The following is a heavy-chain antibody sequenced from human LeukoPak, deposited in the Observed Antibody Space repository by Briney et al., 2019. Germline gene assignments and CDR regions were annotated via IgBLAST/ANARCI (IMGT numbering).Heavy chain of an antibody. Sequence: GESLKIACKGSGYRFTNYWIGWVRQMPGKGLEYMGIIYPDDSGTIYRPSFQGQVTISADKSISTVYLQWSSLKASDTAMYYCATPSYSSGFDYWGHGTLVTVSS. J-gene: IGHJ4*01. CDR1: GYRFTNYW. CDR3: ATPSYSSGFDY. D-gene: IGHD6-19*01. V-gene: IGHV5-51*01. CDR2: IYPDDSGT.